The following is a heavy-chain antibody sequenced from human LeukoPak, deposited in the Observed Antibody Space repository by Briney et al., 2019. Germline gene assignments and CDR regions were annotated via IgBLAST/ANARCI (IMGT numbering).Heavy chain of an antibody. J-gene: IGHJ6*02. D-gene: IGHD3-3*01. V-gene: IGHV4-39*01. Sequence: PGGSLRLSCAASGFTFSSYSMNWVRQPPGKGLEWIGSIYYSGSTYYNPSLKSRVTISVDTSKNQFSLKLSSVTAADTAVYYCARHPRRFLEWPYGMDVWGQGTTVTVSS. CDR2: IYYSGST. CDR3: ARHPRRFLEWPYGMDV. CDR1: GFTFSSYSMN.